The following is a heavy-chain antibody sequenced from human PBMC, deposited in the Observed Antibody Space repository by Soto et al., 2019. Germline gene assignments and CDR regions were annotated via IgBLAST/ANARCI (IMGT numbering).Heavy chain of an antibody. CDR1: GGTFSNHA. CDR2: IIPIFDTA. D-gene: IGHD2-2*01. J-gene: IGHJ6*02. V-gene: IGHV1-69*13. CDR3: ARGGAIVVVPAAYNYYYYGMDV. Sequence: ASVKVSCKASGGTFSNHAISWVRQAPGQGLEWMGGIIPIFDTAYYAQKFQDRVTITADESTSTAYMELSRLRSDDTAVYYCARGGAIVVVPAAYNYYYYGMDVWG.